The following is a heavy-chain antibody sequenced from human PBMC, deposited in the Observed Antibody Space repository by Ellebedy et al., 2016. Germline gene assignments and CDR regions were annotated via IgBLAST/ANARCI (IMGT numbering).Heavy chain of an antibody. CDR3: ARGVGSGWFDP. D-gene: IGHD2-15*01. CDR1: GFTFGSYA. Sequence: GESLKISCAASGFTFGSYAMSWVRQAPGKGLEWVSVISGSGGSTYYADSVKGRFAISRDNSKNTLYLQMKSLRAEDTAVYYCARGVGSGWFDPWGQGTLVRLL. CDR2: ISGSGGST. J-gene: IGHJ5*02. V-gene: IGHV3-23*01.